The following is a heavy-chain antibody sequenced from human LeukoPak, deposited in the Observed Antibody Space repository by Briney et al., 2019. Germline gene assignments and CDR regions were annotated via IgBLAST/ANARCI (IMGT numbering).Heavy chain of an antibody. CDR1: GGSINSHY. J-gene: IGHJ5*02. V-gene: IGHV4-59*11. D-gene: IGHD3-10*01. CDR3: AKGFLFFREFTYFDP. Sequence: SETLSLTCTASGGSINSHYWSWIRQPPGKGLEWIGYIYHSGDTDYSPSLKSRVTISVDTSKNQFSLKLSSVTAADTAIYYCAKGFLFFREFTYFDPWGQGTLVTVSS. CDR2: IYHSGDT.